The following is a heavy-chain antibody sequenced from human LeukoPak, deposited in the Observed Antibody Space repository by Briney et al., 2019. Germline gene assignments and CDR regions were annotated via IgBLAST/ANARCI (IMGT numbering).Heavy chain of an antibody. CDR3: ARVVDSSSWQTIDY. J-gene: IGHJ4*02. D-gene: IGHD6-13*01. V-gene: IGHV1-2*02. CDR1: GYTFTGYY. CDR2: INPNSGGT. Sequence: GASVKVSCKASGYTFTGYYMHWVRQAPGQGLEWMGWINPNSGGTNYAQKLQGRVTMTTDTSTSTAYMELRSLGSDDTAVYYCARVVDSSSWQTIDYWGQGTLVTVSS.